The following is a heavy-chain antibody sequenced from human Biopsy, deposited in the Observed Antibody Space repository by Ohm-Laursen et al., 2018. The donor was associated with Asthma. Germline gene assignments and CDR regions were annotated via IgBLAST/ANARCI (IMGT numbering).Heavy chain of an antibody. J-gene: IGHJ6*02. CDR2: IYNDGRA. CDR3: TRTTTATTTYAMDV. Sequence: SCAASEFSVSSSYMSWVRQAPGKGLEWVSVIYNDGRAYYADSVKGRFTVSRDNSKNTLFLQMNSLRAEDTAVYYCTRTTTATTTYAMDVWGRGTTVTVSS. CDR1: EFSVSSSY. V-gene: IGHV3-53*01. D-gene: IGHD4-17*01.